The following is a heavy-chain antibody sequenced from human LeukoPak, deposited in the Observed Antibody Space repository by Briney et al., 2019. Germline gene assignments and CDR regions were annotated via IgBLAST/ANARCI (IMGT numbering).Heavy chain of an antibody. CDR1: GFTFSSYS. V-gene: IGHV3-21*01. CDR2: ISSSSSYI. CDR3: ARSIGGHDILSPPFELGY. J-gene: IGHJ4*02. D-gene: IGHD3-9*01. Sequence: GGSLRLSCAASGFTFSSYSMNWVRQAPGKGLEWVSSISSSSSYIYYADSVKGRFTISRDNAKNSLYLQMNSLRAEDTAVYYCARSIGGHDILSPPFELGYWGQGTLVTVSS.